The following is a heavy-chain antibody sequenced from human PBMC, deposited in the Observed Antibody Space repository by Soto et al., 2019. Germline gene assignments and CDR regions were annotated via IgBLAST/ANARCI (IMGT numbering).Heavy chain of an antibody. CDR1: GFSFTSSA. V-gene: IGHV1-58*01. J-gene: IGHJ6*02. D-gene: IGHD3-3*01. CDR2: IVGGSGNT. Sequence: VASVKVSCKASGFSFTSSAVQWVRQARGQRLEWIGWIVGGSGNTDYAQKFQERVTITRDMSTNTAYMEMSSLRSEDTAVYYCAAPHKSRFLEWSVYYYYGMDVWGQGTTVTVSS. CDR3: AAPHKSRFLEWSVYYYYGMDV.